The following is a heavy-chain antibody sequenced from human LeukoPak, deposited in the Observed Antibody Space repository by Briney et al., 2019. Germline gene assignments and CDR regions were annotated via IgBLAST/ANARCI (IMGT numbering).Heavy chain of an antibody. J-gene: IGHJ4*02. CDR2: TYYRSKWYY. Sequence: SQTLSLTCAISGDSVSSNSAAWNWIRQSPSRGLEWLGRTYYRSKWYYDYAVAAKSRIRINPDTSKNQFSLQLSSVTPEDTAVYYSARDPVGGSTIFDYWGQGTLVTVSS. V-gene: IGHV6-1*01. D-gene: IGHD1-26*01. CDR1: GDSVSSNSAA. CDR3: ARDPVGGSTIFDY.